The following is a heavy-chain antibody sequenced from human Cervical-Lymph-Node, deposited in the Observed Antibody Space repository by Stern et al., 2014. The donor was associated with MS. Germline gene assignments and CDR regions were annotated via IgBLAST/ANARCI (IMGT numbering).Heavy chain of an antibody. D-gene: IGHD5-24*01. CDR2: IDWEYDK. CDR1: GFSLSTSGMC. Sequence: QVTLRESGPALVKPTQTLTLTCTFSGFSLSTSGMCVSWIRQPPGKALEWLALIDWEYDKYYSTSLKTRLTISKDTSKNQVVLTMTNMDPVDTATYYCARIRSMATDYYYGMDVWGQGTTVTVSS. J-gene: IGHJ6*02. V-gene: IGHV2-70*01. CDR3: ARIRSMATDYYYGMDV.